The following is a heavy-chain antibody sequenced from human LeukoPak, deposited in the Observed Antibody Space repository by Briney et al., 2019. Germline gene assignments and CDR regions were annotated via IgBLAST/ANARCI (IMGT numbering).Heavy chain of an antibody. CDR2: INARGDT. D-gene: IGHD2-2*01. CDR1: GWAFNDYY. Sequence: SETLPLTCAVYGWAFNDYYWDWIRQPPGNGLVWTWEINARGDTNFNPSLKSRVTISVDTSKSQFSLRLTSMIAADTAVYYCARGQVPAARGYNWFDPWGQGTLVTVSS. CDR3: ARGQVPAARGYNWFDP. V-gene: IGHV4-34*01. J-gene: IGHJ5*02.